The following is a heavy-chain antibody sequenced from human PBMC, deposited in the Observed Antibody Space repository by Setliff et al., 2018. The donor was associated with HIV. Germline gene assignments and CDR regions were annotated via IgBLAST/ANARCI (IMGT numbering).Heavy chain of an antibody. J-gene: IGHJ2*01. CDR1: GYSIRSSYW. CDR3: ARTALWFDKADWNFDL. Sequence: SETLSLTCAVSGYSIRSSYWWGWIRQSPGKGLEWIGNVYNSGNTYYNPSLKRRVTMSVDTFKNQFSLKLSSVTAVDTAVYYCARTALWFDKADWNFDLWGRGTLVTVSS. CDR2: VYNSGNT. V-gene: IGHV4-28*01. D-gene: IGHD3-10*01.